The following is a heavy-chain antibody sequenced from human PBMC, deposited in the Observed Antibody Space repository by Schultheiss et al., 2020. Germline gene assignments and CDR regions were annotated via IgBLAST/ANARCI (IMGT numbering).Heavy chain of an antibody. J-gene: IGHJ6*02. CDR3: ARDERDQLLLGVYGEDYGMDV. CDR2: IYPGDSDT. V-gene: IGHV5-51*01. Sequence: GESLKISCKGSGYSFTSYWIGWVRQMPGKGLEWMGIIYPGDSDTRYSPSFQGQVTTSADKSISTAYLQWSSLKASDTAMYYCARDERDQLLLGVYGEDYGMDVWGQGTTVTVSS. CDR1: GYSFTSYW. D-gene: IGHD2-2*01.